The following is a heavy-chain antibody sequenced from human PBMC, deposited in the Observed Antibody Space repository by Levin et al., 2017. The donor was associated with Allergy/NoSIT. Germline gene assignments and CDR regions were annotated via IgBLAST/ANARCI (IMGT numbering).Heavy chain of an antibody. CDR1: GFTFSSYG. CDR2: VSYDGSNK. D-gene: IGHD4-17*01. J-gene: IGHJ3*02. Sequence: GGSLRLSCAASGFTFSSYGMHWVRQAPGKGLEWVAVVSYDGSNKYYADSVKGRFTIYRDNSKNTLYLQMNSLRAEDTAVYYCAKANYGENDAFDIWGQGTMVTVSS. CDR3: AKANYGENDAFDI. V-gene: IGHV3-30*18.